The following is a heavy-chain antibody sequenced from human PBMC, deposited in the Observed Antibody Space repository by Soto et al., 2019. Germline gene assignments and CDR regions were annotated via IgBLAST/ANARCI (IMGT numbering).Heavy chain of an antibody. Sequence: TGGSLRLSCVGAGFTISNACRNRFRKAPRKGLEWVSVIYSGVSTYYADAVKGRFTISRDNSKNTLYLQMNSLRAEDTAVYYCARDYWFGPAAQYYYGMDVWGQGTTVTVSS. D-gene: IGHD2-2*01. CDR1: GFTISNAC. J-gene: IGHJ6*02. CDR2: IYSGVST. V-gene: IGHV3-53*01. CDR3: ARDYWFGPAAQYYYGMDV.